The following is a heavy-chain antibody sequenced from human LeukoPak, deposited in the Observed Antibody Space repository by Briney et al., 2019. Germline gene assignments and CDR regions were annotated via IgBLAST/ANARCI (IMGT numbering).Heavy chain of an antibody. Sequence: SVKVSCTASGFTFTSSAVQWVRQARGQRLEWIGWIVVGSGNTNYAQKFQERVTITRDMSTSTAYMELSSLRSEDTAVYYCASLWVYDSSGYADYWGQGTLVTVSS. D-gene: IGHD3-22*01. CDR3: ASLWVYDSSGYADY. V-gene: IGHV1-58*01. CDR2: IVVGSGNT. J-gene: IGHJ4*02. CDR1: GFTFTSSA.